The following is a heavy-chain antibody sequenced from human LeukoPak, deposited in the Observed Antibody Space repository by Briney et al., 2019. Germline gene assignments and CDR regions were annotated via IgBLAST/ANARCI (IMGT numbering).Heavy chain of an antibody. CDR1: GFTFSNYW. CDR2: IKADRSDK. D-gene: IGHD2-15*01. V-gene: IGHV3-7*01. Sequence: GGSLRLSCAASGFTFSNYWMTWVRQAPGKGLEWVANIKADRSDKYYVASLTGRFTISRDNAKNSLYLQMSGLRAEDTALYYCARDETFCSGGTCYTRGYFAFWGQGILVTVSS. CDR3: ARDETFCSGGTCYTRGYFAF. J-gene: IGHJ4*02.